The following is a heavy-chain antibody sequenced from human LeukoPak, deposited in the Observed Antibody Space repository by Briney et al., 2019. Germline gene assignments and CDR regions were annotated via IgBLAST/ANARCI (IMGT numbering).Heavy chain of an antibody. CDR3: ASGTATDDYYYYYYMDV. V-gene: IGHV1-24*01. Sequence: ASVKVSCKVSGYTLTELSMHWVRQAPGKGLEWMGGFDPEDGETIYAQKFQGRVTMTEDTSTDTAYMELSSLRSEDTAVYYCASGTATDDYYYYYYMDVWGKGTAVTVSS. J-gene: IGHJ6*03. CDR1: GYTLTELS. D-gene: IGHD2-21*02. CDR2: FDPEDGET.